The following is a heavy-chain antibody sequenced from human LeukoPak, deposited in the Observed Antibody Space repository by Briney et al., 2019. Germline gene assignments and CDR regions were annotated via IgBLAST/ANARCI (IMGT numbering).Heavy chain of an antibody. CDR3: AKDRELLFAHCWFDL. CDR2: ISISSVDS. CDR1: GFTFATYA. V-gene: IGHV3-23*01. Sequence: GGSLRLSCAASGFTFATYAMSWVRQAPGKGLEWVGGISISSVDSYYADSVKGRFSISRDDSKNTLYLQMDRLGDEDTAVYYCAKDRELLFAHCWFDLWGQGTLVTVSS. D-gene: IGHD3-10*01. J-gene: IGHJ5*02.